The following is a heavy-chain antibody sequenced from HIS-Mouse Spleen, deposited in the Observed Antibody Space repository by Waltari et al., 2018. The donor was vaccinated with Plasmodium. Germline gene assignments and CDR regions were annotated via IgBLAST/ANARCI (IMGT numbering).Heavy chain of an antibody. CDR1: GYTFTGYY. CDR3: ARVLGYKAAAGTFVEYFQH. J-gene: IGHJ1*01. V-gene: IGHV1-2*02. CDR2: INPNSGGT. Sequence: QVPLVQSGAEVKKPGASVKVSCKASGYTFTGYYMHWVRSAPGQGLEWMGWINPNSGGTNYAQKFQGSVTMTRDTSISTAYMELSRLRSDDTAVYYCARVLGYKAAAGTFVEYFQHWGQGTLVTVSS. D-gene: IGHD6-13*01.